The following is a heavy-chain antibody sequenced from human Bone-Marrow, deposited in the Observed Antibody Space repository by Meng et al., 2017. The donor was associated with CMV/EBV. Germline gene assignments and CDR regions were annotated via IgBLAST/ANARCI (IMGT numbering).Heavy chain of an antibody. CDR1: GGSISGSSSC. Sequence: LSPTCPVSGGSISGSSSCWGWIRRPPGKGLEWIGSIYYSGSTYYNPSLKSRVTISVDTSKNQFSLKLSSVTAADTAVYYCARDGEDPWGQGTLVTVSS. CDR3: ARDGEDP. V-gene: IGHV4-39*07. CDR2: IYYSGST. J-gene: IGHJ5*02.